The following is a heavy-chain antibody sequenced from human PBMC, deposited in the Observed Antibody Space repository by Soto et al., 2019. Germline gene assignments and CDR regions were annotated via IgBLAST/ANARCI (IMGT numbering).Heavy chain of an antibody. CDR3: ASLKMATIRV. Sequence: SETLPLTCTVSGGSISHYGNYWSWIRQHPGKGLEWIGYIYYSASTYYNPSLNSRVTISVDTSQNQFSLKLSHVTAAGTAVYYCASLKMATIRVCGQGTLVTSPQ. CDR2: IYYSAST. J-gene: IGHJ4*02. V-gene: IGHV4-31*03. D-gene: IGHD5-12*01. CDR1: GGSISHYGNY.